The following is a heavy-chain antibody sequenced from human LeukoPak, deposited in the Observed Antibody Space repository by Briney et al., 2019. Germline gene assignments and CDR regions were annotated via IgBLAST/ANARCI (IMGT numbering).Heavy chain of an antibody. CDR1: NYPITSDYY. CDR2: IFHSGIA. J-gene: IGHJ6*03. D-gene: IGHD3-16*02. Sequence: PSETLSLTCAVSNYPITSDYYWVWIRPPPGEGLEGIGQIFHSGIAHYNPSLKSRVTMSVDTSRSQFSVNLNSVTAADTAVCFCGRAGLGTAYNRFFYYMDVWGKGTTVTVSS. CDR3: GRAGLGTAYNRFFYYMDV. V-gene: IGHV4-38-2*01.